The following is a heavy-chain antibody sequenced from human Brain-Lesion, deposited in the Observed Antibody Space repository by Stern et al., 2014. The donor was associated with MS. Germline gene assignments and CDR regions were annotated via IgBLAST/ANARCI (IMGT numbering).Heavy chain of an antibody. CDR2: ICRGDSET. J-gene: IGHJ4*02. CDR3: ARRGDSSSSGFDY. Sequence: VQLVQSGAEVKKPGESLKISCKGSGYRFTSNWIGWVRQMPGKGLEWMGIICRGDSETRYSPSFQGQVTISADKSISTAYLQWSSLQASDTAMYYCARRGDSSSSGFDYWGQGTLVIVSS. CDR1: GYRFTSNW. D-gene: IGHD6-6*01. V-gene: IGHV5-51*01.